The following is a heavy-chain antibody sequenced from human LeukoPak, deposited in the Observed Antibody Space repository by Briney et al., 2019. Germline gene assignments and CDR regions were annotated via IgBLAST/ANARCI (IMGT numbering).Heavy chain of an antibody. CDR3: AKPSREDGGNPLYYYGMDV. CDR2: ISYDGSNK. Sequence: PGGSLRLSCAASGFTFSSYGMHWVRQAPGKGLEWVAVISYDGSNKYYADSVKGRFTISRDNSKNTLYLQMNSLRAQDTAVYYCAKPSREDGGNPLYYYGMDVWGQGTTVTVSS. CDR1: GFTFSSYG. J-gene: IGHJ6*02. D-gene: IGHD4-23*01. V-gene: IGHV3-30*18.